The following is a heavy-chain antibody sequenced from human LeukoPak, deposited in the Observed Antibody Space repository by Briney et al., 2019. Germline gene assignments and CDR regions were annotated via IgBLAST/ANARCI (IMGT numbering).Heavy chain of an antibody. Sequence: SETLSLTCAVYGGSFSGYYCSWIRQPPGQGLGLIGVINHSGSTNNNPSLTSRVTIAVDTSKNQFSLKLSVVTAADTAAYYCARYPTSSIAAAGIRSWGQGTLVTVSS. V-gene: IGHV4-34*01. CDR2: INHSGST. CDR3: ARYPTSSIAAAGIRS. CDR1: GGSFSGYY. J-gene: IGHJ4*02. D-gene: IGHD6-13*01.